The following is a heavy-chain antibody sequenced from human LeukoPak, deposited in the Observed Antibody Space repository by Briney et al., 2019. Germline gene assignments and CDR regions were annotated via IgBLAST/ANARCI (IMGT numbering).Heavy chain of an antibody. J-gene: IGHJ6*02. D-gene: IGHD3-16*01. CDR2: IYSSGST. V-gene: IGHV4-4*07. CDR3: ARDWGNV. Sequence: SETLSLTCTVSGGSFSNYFWSWIRQPPGKGLEWIGRIYSSGSTNYNPYLERRVTMSIATSMSQLSLSLTSVTAADTAVYFCARDWGNVWGQGTTVTVSS. CDR1: GGSFSNYF.